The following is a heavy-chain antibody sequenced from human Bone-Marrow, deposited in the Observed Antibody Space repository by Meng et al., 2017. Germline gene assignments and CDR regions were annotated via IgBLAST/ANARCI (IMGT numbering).Heavy chain of an antibody. CDR2: IYHSGST. V-gene: IGHV4-38-2*02. D-gene: IGHD1-26*01. CDR1: GYSISSGYY. Sequence: SETLSLTCTVSGYSISSGYYWGWIRPPPGKGLEWIGSIYHSGSTYYNPSLKTRVTISVDTSKNQFSLKLSSVTAADTAVYYCAREMRGVSYSYFFDYWGQGTLVTVSS. J-gene: IGHJ4*02. CDR3: AREMRGVSYSYFFDY.